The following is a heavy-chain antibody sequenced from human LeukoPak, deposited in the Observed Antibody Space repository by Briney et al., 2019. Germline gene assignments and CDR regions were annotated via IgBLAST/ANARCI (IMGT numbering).Heavy chain of an antibody. CDR2: IYATDLT. D-gene: IGHD3-10*01. V-gene: IGHV4-4*07. J-gene: IGHJ5*02. Sequence: SETLSLTCTVSGRSIRSVYWNWIRQSAGKGLEWIGRIYATDLTNYNPSLKSRVTLSVDMSKNELSLTLKSVTAADTAVYYCARGFGSGTSPIDLWGQGALVSVSS. CDR1: GRSIRSVY. CDR3: ARGFGSGTSPIDL.